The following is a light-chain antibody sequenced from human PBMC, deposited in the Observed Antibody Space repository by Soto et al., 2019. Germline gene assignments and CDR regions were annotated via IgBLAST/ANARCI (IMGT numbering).Light chain of an antibody. V-gene: IGLV2-11*01. CDR2: DVT. CDR3: CSYAGGYIYL. CDR1: SSDVGGYNY. J-gene: IGLJ1*01. Sequence: QSALTQPPSASGSPGQSVTISCTGTSSDVGGYNYVSWYRQHPGKAPQLIIYDVTKWPSGVPERFSGSKSGNTASLTISGLQAEDEADYFCCSYAGGYIYLFGTGTKLTVL.